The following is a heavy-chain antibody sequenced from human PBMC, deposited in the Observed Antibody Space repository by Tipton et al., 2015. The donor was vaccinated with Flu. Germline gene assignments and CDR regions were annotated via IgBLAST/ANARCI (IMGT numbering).Heavy chain of an antibody. J-gene: IGHJ4*02. CDR2: VSGYNDYP. V-gene: IGHV1-18*01. D-gene: IGHD5-12*01. CDR3: ARGSGYAGDY. CDR1: GYTFSSYG. Sequence: QVQLVQSGAEVKKPGASVKVSCKASGYTFSSYGVSWVRQAPGQGLEWMGWVSGYNDYPKYAQNFQGRVTMTADTYTSTAYMELRSLRSVDTAVYYCARGSGYAGDYWGQGILVTVSS.